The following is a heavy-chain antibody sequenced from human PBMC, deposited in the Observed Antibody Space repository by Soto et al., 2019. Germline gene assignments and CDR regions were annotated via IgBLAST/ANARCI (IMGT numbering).Heavy chain of an antibody. D-gene: IGHD3-3*01. V-gene: IGHV4-34*01. CDR1: GGSFSGYY. CDR2: INHSGST. Sequence: SETLSLTCAVYGGSFSGYYWRWIRQPPGKGMEWIGEINHSGSTNYNPSLKSRVTITVDTPKNQFSLMLSSVTAADTAVYYCAREGYDFWSGPKYFQHWGQGTLVTVSS. J-gene: IGHJ1*01. CDR3: AREGYDFWSGPKYFQH.